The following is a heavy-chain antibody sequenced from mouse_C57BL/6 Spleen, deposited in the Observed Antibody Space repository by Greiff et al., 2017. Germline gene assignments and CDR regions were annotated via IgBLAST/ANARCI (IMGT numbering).Heavy chain of an antibody. J-gene: IGHJ4*01. V-gene: IGHV3-1*01. Sequence: EVQLVESGPGMVQPSQSLSLTCTVTGYSITSGYDWHWIRHFPGNKLEWMGYISYSGSTNYNPSLKSRISITHDTSKNHFFLKLNSVTTENTATYYCARTALYAMDYWGQGTSVTVSS. CDR3: ARTALYAMDY. CDR1: GYSITSGYD. CDR2: ISYSGST. D-gene: IGHD3-1*01.